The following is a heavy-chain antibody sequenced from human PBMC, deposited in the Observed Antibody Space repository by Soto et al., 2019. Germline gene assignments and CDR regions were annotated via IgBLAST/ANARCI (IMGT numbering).Heavy chain of an antibody. V-gene: IGHV1-2*04. CDR3: AISAGGYLDV. D-gene: IGHD3-16*01. CDR2: INPKNGGT. J-gene: IGHJ6*03. Sequence: QVHLVQSGAEVTHPGASVKVSCTTSGYTFSGYSLHWVRQAPGQGLEGMGWINPKNGGTNRAHKFQGWVTMTREASSNTVYMELSRLKSNETAVYFCAISAGGYLDVWGNGTTVTVSS. CDR1: GYTFSGYS.